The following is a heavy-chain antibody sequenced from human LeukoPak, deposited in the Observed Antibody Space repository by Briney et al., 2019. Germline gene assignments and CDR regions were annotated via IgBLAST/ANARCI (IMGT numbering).Heavy chain of an antibody. CDR3: TTEQLSSSWYSVGYYYYYYYMDV. V-gene: IGHV3-15*01. Sequence: GGSLRLSCAASGFTFINAWMAWVRQAPPKGLEWVGRIKAKAHGGTIEYAAPVKGRFTISRDDSKNTLYLQMNSLKTEDTAVYYCTTEQLSSSWYSVGYYYYYYYMDVWGKGTTVTVSS. J-gene: IGHJ6*03. D-gene: IGHD6-13*01. CDR1: GFTFINAW. CDR2: IKAKAHGGTI.